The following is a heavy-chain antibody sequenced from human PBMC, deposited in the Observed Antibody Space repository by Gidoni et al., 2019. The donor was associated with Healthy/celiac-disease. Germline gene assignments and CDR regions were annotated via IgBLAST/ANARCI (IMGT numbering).Heavy chain of an antibody. Sequence: EVQLLESGGGLVQPGGSLRLSCAASGFTFSSYAMCWVRQAPGKGLEWVSAISGSGGSTYYADSVKGRFTISRDNSKNTLYLQMNSLRAEDTAVYYCAKLGYDSSGYPRDTTDAFDIWGQGTMVTVSS. J-gene: IGHJ3*02. V-gene: IGHV3-23*01. D-gene: IGHD3-22*01. CDR1: GFTFSSYA. CDR3: AKLGYDSSGYPRDTTDAFDI. CDR2: ISGSGGST.